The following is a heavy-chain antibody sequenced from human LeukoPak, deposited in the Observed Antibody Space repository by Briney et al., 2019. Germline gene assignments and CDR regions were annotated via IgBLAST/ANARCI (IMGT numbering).Heavy chain of an antibody. CDR2: ISYDGSNE. Sequence: GRSLRLSCAASGFTFSSYAMHWVRQAPGKGLEWVAVISYDGSNEYYADSVKGRFTISRDNSKNTLYLQMNSLRAEDTAVYYCARDRGYCSGGSCPTSYYFDYWGQGTLVTVSS. CDR1: GFTFSSYA. CDR3: ARDRGYCSGGSCPTSYYFDY. V-gene: IGHV3-30*04. J-gene: IGHJ4*02. D-gene: IGHD2-15*01.